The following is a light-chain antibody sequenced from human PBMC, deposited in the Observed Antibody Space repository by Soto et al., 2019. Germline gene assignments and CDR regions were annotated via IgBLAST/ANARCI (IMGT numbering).Light chain of an antibody. CDR1: QSVSSSY. J-gene: IGKJ1*01. CDR2: GAS. Sequence: EIVLTQSPGTLSLSPGERATLSCRASQSVSSSYLAWYQQKPGQAPRLVIYGASSRATGTPDRFSGSGSGTDFTLTISRLEPEDFAVYYCQQYGSLPPVTFGQGTKVEIK. V-gene: IGKV3-20*01. CDR3: QQYGSLPPVT.